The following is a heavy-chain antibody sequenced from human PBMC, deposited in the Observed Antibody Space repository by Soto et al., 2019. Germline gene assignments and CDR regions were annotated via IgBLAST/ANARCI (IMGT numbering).Heavy chain of an antibody. J-gene: IGHJ6*02. Sequence: PGGSLRLSCAAYGFTFSSYAMSWVRQAPGKGLEWVSAISGSGGSTYYADSVKGRFTISRDNSKNTLYLQMNSLRAEDTAVYYCAKARSLTYYYYGMDVWGQGTTVTVSS. CDR3: AKARSLTYYYYGMDV. CDR1: GFTFSSYA. D-gene: IGHD7-27*01. CDR2: ISGSGGST. V-gene: IGHV3-23*01.